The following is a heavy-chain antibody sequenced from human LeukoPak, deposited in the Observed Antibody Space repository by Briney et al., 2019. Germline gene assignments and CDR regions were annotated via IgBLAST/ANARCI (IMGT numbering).Heavy chain of an antibody. Sequence: GGSLRLSCAASGFTVSSNYMSWVRQAPGKGLEWVSVIYSGGSTYYADSVKGRFTISRDNSKNTLYLQMNSLRAEDTAVYYCASSEKVPYYYGMDVWGQGTTVTVSS. D-gene: IGHD3-10*01. V-gene: IGHV3-66*02. CDR2: IYSGGST. CDR1: GFTVSSNY. J-gene: IGHJ6*02. CDR3: ASSEKVPYYYGMDV.